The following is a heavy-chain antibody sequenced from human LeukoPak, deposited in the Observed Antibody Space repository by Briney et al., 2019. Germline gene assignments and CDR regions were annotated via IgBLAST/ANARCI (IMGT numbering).Heavy chain of an antibody. CDR1: GYTFTSYA. CDR2: INTNTGNP. J-gene: IGHJ6*02. D-gene: IGHD6-19*01. V-gene: IGHV7-4-1*02. CDR3: ARCGGYAQWLVPTYYYYGMDV. Sequence: ASVKVSCKASGYTFTSYAMNWVRQAPGQGLEWMGWINTNTGNPTYAQGFTGRFVFSLDTSVSTAYLQISSLKAEDTAVYYCARCGGYAQWLVPTYYYYGMDVWGQGTTVTVSS.